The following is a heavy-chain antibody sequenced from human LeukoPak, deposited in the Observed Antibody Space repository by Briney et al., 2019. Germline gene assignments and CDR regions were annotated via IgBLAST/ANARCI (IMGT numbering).Heavy chain of an antibody. V-gene: IGHV3-15*01. CDR2: IKSKTDGGTT. CDR3: TTGPNGSGWYGNY. D-gene: IGHD6-19*01. J-gene: IGHJ4*02. CDR1: GFTFSNAW. Sequence: GGFLRLSCAASGFTFSNAWMSWVRQAPGKGLEWVGRIKSKTDGGTTDYAAPVKGRFTISRDDSKNTLYLQMNSLKTEDTAVYYCTTGPNGSGWYGNYWGQGTLVTVSS.